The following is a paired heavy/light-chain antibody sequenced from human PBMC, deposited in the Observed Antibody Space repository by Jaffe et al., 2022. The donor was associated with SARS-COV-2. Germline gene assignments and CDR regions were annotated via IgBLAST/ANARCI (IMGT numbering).Heavy chain of an antibody. Sequence: EVQLVESGGGLIQPGGSLRLSCAASGFTVSSKYMSWVRQAPGKGLEWVSVIYSAGTTDYADSVKGRFTISRDSSKNALYLQMNSLRAEDTAVYYCARWGDDYGDYVKVPYYYFGMDVWGRGTTVTVSS. V-gene: IGHV3-53*01. CDR1: GFTVSSKY. CDR2: IYSAGTT. CDR3: ARWGDDYGDYVKVPYYYFGMDV. D-gene: IGHD4-17*01. J-gene: IGHJ6*02.
Light chain of an antibody. CDR3: QSYDSSLNVV. CDR2: GYT. V-gene: IGLV1-40*01. CDR1: SSNIGAGYE. Sequence: QSVLTQPPSVSGAPGQRVTISCTGNSSNIGAGYEVHWYQLLPGTAPILLIYGYTDRPSGVRDRFSVSKSGTSASLAITGLQAEDEADYYCQSYDSSLNVVFGGGTKLTVL. J-gene: IGLJ2*01.